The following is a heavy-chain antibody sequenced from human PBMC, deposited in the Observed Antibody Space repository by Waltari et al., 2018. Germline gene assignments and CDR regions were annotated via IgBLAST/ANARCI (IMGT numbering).Heavy chain of an antibody. D-gene: IGHD3-10*01. CDR2: IYHSGST. Sequence: QVQLQESGPGLVTPSETLSLTCAVPVYSISSGYYWGWLRQPPGKGLEWIGSIYHSGSTYYNPALKSRVTISVDTSKNQFSLKLSSVTAADTAVYYCARQLYYYGSGNWFDPWGQGTLVTVSS. V-gene: IGHV4-38-2*01. CDR3: ARQLYYYGSGNWFDP. J-gene: IGHJ5*02. CDR1: VYSISSGYY.